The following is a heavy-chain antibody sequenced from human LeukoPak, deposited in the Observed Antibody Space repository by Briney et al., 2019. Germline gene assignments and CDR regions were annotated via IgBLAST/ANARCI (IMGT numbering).Heavy chain of an antibody. V-gene: IGHV1-24*01. J-gene: IGHJ4*02. CDR2: FDPEDGET. CDR1: GYTLTELS. Sequence: GASVKVSRKVSGYTLTELSIHWVRQAPGNGVEWVGGFDPEDGETIYAQKFQGRVTMTEDTSTDTAYMELSSLRSEDTAVYYCATGGFHSGRIFDYWGQGTLVTVSS. D-gene: IGHD1-26*01. CDR3: ATGGFHSGRIFDY.